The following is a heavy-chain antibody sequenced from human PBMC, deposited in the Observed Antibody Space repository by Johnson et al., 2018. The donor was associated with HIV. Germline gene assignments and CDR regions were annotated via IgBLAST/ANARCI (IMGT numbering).Heavy chain of an antibody. D-gene: IGHD6-6*01. Sequence: EVQLVESGGGVVRPGGSLRLSCAASGFTFDDYGMSWVRQAPGKGLEWVSGINWNGGSTGYADSVKGRFTISRDNAKNSLYLQMNSLRAEDTALDFCTRRDSSEVGDAFDIWGQGTMVTVSS. CDR2: INWNGGST. CDR3: TRRDSSEVGDAFDI. CDR1: GFTFDDYG. V-gene: IGHV3-20*04. J-gene: IGHJ3*02.